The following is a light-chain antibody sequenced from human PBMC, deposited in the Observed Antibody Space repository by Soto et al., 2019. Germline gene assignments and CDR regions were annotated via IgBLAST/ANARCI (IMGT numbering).Light chain of an antibody. CDR1: QSVTSNY. CDR2: DAS. Sequence: EIVLTQSPGTLSLSPGERATLSCRASQSVTSNYLAWYQQKPGQAPRLLIYDASNRATGIPARFSGSGSGTDFTLTISSLEPEDFAVYYCQQRSNWPPVFGGGTKWIS. CDR3: QQRSNWPPV. J-gene: IGKJ4*01. V-gene: IGKV3-11*01.